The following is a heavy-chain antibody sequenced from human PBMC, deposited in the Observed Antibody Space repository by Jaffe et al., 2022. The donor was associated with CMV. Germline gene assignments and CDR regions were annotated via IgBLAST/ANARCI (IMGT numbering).Heavy chain of an antibody. CDR1: GFTFSSYS. Sequence: EVQLVESGGGLVKPGGSLRLSCAASGFTFSSYSMNWVRQAPGKGLEWVSSISSSSSYIYYADSVKGRFTISRDNAKNSLYLQMNSLRAEDTAVYYCARDREYYYGSGSYPPMDVWGQGTTVTVSS. D-gene: IGHD3-10*01. J-gene: IGHJ6*02. CDR2: ISSSSSYI. V-gene: IGHV3-21*01. CDR3: ARDREYYYGSGSYPPMDV.